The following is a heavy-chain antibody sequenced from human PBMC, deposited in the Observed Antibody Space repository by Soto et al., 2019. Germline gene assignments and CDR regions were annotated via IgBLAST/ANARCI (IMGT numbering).Heavy chain of an antibody. CDR3: ARTYYYDSSGPWGYFDL. CDR2: IIPILGIA. J-gene: IGHJ2*01. V-gene: IGHV1-69*02. CDR1: GGTFSSYT. Sequence: SVKVSCKASGGTFSSYTISWVRQAPGQGLEWMGRIIPILGIANYAQKFQGRVTITADKSTSTAYMELSSLRSEDTAVYYCARTYYYDSSGPWGYFDLWGRGTLVTVSS. D-gene: IGHD3-22*01.